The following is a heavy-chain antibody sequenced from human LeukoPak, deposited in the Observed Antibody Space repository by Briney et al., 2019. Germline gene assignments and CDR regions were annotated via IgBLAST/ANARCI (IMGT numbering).Heavy chain of an antibody. CDR2: INHSGST. D-gene: IGHD6-19*01. CDR1: GGSFSGYY. J-gene: IGHJ5*02. V-gene: IGHV4-34*01. CDR3: ARAAAVAGTVWFDP. Sequence: SETLSLICAVYGGSFSGYYWSWIRQPPGKGLEWIGEINHSGSTNYNPSLKSRVTISVDTSKNQFSLKLSSVTAADTAVYYCARAAAVAGTVWFDPWGQGTLVTVSS.